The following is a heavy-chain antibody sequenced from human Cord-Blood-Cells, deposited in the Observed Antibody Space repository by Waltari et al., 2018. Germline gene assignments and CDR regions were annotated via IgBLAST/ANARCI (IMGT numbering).Heavy chain of an antibody. Sequence: QVQLVQSGAEVKKPGASVKVSCKASGYTFTGYYMHWVRQAPGQGLEWMGWINPNSGGTNYAQKCQGWVTMTRDTSISTAYMELSRLRSDDTAVYYCAIGGDNWGLAYWGQGTLVTVSS. CDR3: AIGGDNWGLAY. V-gene: IGHV1-2*04. CDR2: INPNSGGT. D-gene: IGHD7-27*01. J-gene: IGHJ4*02. CDR1: GYTFTGYY.